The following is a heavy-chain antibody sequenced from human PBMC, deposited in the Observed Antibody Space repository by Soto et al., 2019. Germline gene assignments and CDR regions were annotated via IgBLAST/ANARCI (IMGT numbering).Heavy chain of an antibody. CDR2: ISGSGSGT. Sequence: GALRVSSSASGCVFNLVAISRFSRAPGKGLEWVSAISGSGSGTFYSDSVKGRFTISRDNPKNTLFLEMKSLRPEDAAVYYCAKDRIQDCTSSSCYRGGDSWGHGTLVTVSS. V-gene: IGHV3-23*01. J-gene: IGHJ5*01. CDR1: GCVFNLVA. D-gene: IGHD2-2*01. CDR3: AKDRIQDCTSSSCYRGGDS.